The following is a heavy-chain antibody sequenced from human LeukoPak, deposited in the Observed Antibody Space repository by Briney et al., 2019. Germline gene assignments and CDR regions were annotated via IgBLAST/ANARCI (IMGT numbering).Heavy chain of an antibody. V-gene: IGHV4-4*02. CDR1: GGSISSSNW. CDR3: AREVLSMVRGVIPKEAWGWFDP. D-gene: IGHD3-10*01. Sequence: SGTLSLTCAVSGGSISSSNWWSWVRPPPGEGLEWIGEIYHSGSTNYNPSLKSRVTISVDKSKNQFSLTLSSVTAADTAVYYCAREVLSMVRGVIPKEAWGWFDPWGQGTLVTVSS. CDR2: IYHSGST. J-gene: IGHJ5*02.